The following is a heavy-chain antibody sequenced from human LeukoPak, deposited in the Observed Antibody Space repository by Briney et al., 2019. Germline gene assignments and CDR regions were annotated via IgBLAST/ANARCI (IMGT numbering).Heavy chain of an antibody. CDR2: INPNTGVT. J-gene: IGHJ6*01. D-gene: IGHD4-17*01. CDR3: VKDRTTVTAGYYVMDL. CDR1: GYTFTRYY. Sequence: VAVTISCKPSGYTFTRYYKHWGSRAPGQRLERMGWINPNTGVTNYAQKFQGRVTLTRDTSIITADMEFTRLRSHDPAVYHCVKDRTTVTAGYYVMDLWREGTTVRVSS. V-gene: IGHV1-2*02.